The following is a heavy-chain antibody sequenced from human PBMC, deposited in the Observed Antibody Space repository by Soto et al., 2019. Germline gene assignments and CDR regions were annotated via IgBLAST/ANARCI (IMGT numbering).Heavy chain of an antibody. CDR3: ARGVGSYNWFDP. V-gene: IGHV3-21*01. CDR1: GFTFSSYS. D-gene: IGHD1-26*01. J-gene: IGHJ5*02. CDR2: ISSSSSYI. Sequence: EVQLVESGGGLVKPGGSLRLSCAASGFTFSSYSMNWVRQAPGKGLEWVSSISSSSSYIYYADSVKGRFTISRDNAKNSLYLQMNSLRAEDTAVYYCARGVGSYNWFDPWGQGTLVTVSS.